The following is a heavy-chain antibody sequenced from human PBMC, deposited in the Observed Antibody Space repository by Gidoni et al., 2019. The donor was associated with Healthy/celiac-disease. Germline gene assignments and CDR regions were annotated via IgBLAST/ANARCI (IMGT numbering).Heavy chain of an antibody. D-gene: IGHD3-22*01. CDR1: GFSFGDYA. Sequence: EVQRGESGGGLLQPGRSLRLSCTASGFSFGDYAMSWVRQAPGKGLEWVGFIRSKAYGGTTEYAASVKGRFTISRDDSKSIAYLQMNSLKTEDTAVYYCTGFDDSSGYYSLPTYFDYWGQGTLVTVSS. J-gene: IGHJ4*02. V-gene: IGHV3-49*04. CDR2: IRSKAYGGTT. CDR3: TGFDDSSGYYSLPTYFDY.